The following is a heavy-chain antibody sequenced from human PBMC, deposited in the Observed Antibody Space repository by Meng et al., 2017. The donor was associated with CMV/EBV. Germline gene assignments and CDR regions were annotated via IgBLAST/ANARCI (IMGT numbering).Heavy chain of an antibody. J-gene: IGHJ5*02. D-gene: IGHD2-21*01. CDR1: GFTFSSYA. CDR2: ISGSGGST. CDR3: ASGLYFFDP. V-gene: IGHV3-23*01. Sequence: GESLKISCAASGFTFSSYAMSWVRQAPGKGLEWVSAISGSGGSTYYADSVKGRFTISRDNSKNTLYLQMNSLRAEDTALYYCASGLYFFDPWGQGTLVTVSS.